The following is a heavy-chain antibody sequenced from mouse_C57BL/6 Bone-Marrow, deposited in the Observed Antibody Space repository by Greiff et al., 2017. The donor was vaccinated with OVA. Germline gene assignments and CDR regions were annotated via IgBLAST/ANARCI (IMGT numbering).Heavy chain of an antibody. CDR2: ISSGSSTI. CDR3: ARGYWVWYFDV. D-gene: IGHD1-2*01. V-gene: IGHV5-17*01. J-gene: IGHJ1*03. Sequence: EVKLVESGGGLVKPGGSLKLSCAASGFTFSDYGMHWVRQAPEKGLEWVAYISSGSSTIYYADTVKGRFTISRDNAKNTLFLQMTSLRSEDTAMYYCARGYWVWYFDVWGTGTTVTVSS. CDR1: GFTFSDYG.